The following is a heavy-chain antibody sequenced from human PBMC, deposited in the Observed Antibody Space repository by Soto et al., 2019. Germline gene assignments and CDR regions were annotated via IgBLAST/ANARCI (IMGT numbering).Heavy chain of an antibody. CDR1: GFTFSSSG. J-gene: IGHJ4*02. CDR2: TWYDGSKE. CDR3: AKYDTRSSSFAY. V-gene: IGHV3-30*02. D-gene: IGHD3-9*01. Sequence: GGSLRLSCAASGFTFSSSGMHWVRQAPGKGLEWVAFTWYDGSKEYYADSVKGRFTISRDNTQNILYLQMNSLRAEDTAVYYCAKYDTRSSSFAYWGQGTLVTGSS.